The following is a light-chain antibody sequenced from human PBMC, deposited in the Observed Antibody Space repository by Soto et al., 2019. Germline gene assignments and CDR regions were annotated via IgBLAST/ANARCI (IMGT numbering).Light chain of an antibody. V-gene: IGKV3-15*01. J-gene: IGKJ1*01. CDR1: QSVNSN. Sequence: EIVMTQSPATLSVSPGERATLSCRASQSVNSNLAWYQQKPGQAPRLLIYGASTRATGIPARFSGSGSGTEFTLTISSLQSEDFAVYYCQQYNEWPTWTFGQWTKVEIK. CDR2: GAS. CDR3: QQYNEWPTWT.